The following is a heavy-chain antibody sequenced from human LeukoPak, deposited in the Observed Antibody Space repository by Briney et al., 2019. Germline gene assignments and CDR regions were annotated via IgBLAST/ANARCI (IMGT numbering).Heavy chain of an antibody. D-gene: IGHD4-17*01. V-gene: IGHV1-2*06. CDR3: ARGATVTPIYYYYGMDV. CDR2: INPNSGDT. CDR1: GYTFTGYY. J-gene: IGHJ6*02. Sequence: ASVKVSCKTSGYTFTGYYMYWVRQAPGQGLEWMGRINPNSGDTNYAQKFQGRVTMTRDTSISTAYMELSRLRSDDTAVYYCARGATVTPIYYYYGMDVWGQGTTVTVSS.